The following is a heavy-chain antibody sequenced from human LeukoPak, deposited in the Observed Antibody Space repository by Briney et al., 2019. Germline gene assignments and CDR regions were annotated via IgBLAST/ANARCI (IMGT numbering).Heavy chain of an antibody. CDR3: ARVRGGYIAY. V-gene: IGHV4-59*01. D-gene: IGHD5-12*01. Sequence: SETLSLTCTVSGGSISSYYWSWIRQPPGKGLEWIGYIYYSGSTNYNPSLKSRVTISVDTSKNQFSLKLSSVTAADTAVYYCARVRGGYIAYWGQGTLVTVSS. J-gene: IGHJ4*02. CDR2: IYYSGST. CDR1: GGSISSYY.